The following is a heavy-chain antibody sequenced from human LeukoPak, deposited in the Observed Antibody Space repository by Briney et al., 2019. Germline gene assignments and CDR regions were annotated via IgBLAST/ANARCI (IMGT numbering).Heavy chain of an antibody. CDR1: GFTFSNCA. V-gene: IGHV3-23*01. J-gene: IGHJ4*02. Sequence: GGSLRLSRATSGFTFSNCAVSWVRQAPGKGLEWVSSISGSGGTTYYADSVKGRFTISRDNSKNTLYLHMNSLRAEDTAVYYCAKEREMATRYYFDYWGQGTLVTVSS. D-gene: IGHD5-24*01. CDR3: AKEREMATRYYFDY. CDR2: ISGSGGTT.